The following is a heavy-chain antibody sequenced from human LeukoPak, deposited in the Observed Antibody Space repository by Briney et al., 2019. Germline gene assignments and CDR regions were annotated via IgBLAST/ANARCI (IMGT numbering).Heavy chain of an antibody. CDR3: ARRSLLWFGELGSGERVISD. CDR2: VSDSGST. CDR1: GGSFSGYN. J-gene: IGHJ4*02. V-gene: IGHV4-34*01. Sequence: SETLSLTCGVSGGSFSGYNCSWIRQTPGKGLEWIGGVSDSGSTNYNPSLKSRVTISVDTSKNQFSLKLTSVTAADTAVYYCARRSLLWFGELGSGERVISDWGQGTLVTVSS. D-gene: IGHD3-10*01.